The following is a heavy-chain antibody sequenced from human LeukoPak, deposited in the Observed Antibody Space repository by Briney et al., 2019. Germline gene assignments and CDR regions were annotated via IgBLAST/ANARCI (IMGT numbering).Heavy chain of an antibody. Sequence: ASVKVSCKVSGYTLTELSMHWVRQAPGKGLEWMGGFDPEDGETIYAQKFQGRVTMTEDTSTDTAYMELSSLRSEDTAVYYCATGFVLVPAAISMGPPDAFDIWGQGTMVTVSS. CDR1: GYTLTELS. J-gene: IGHJ3*02. V-gene: IGHV1-24*01. CDR3: ATGFVLVPAAISMGPPDAFDI. CDR2: FDPEDGET. D-gene: IGHD2-2*02.